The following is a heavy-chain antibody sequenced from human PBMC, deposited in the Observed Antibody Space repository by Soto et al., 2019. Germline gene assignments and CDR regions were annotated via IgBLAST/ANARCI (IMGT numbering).Heavy chain of an antibody. Sequence: GWSLRLSCAASGFTFSSYAMSWVRQAPGKGLEWVSAISGSGGSTYYADSVKGRFTISRDNSKNTLYLQMNSLRAEDTAVYYCAKVYTRYSGYDLNWFDPWGQGTLVTVSS. CDR3: AKVYTRYSGYDLNWFDP. CDR2: ISGSGGST. V-gene: IGHV3-23*01. J-gene: IGHJ5*02. D-gene: IGHD5-12*01. CDR1: GFTFSSYA.